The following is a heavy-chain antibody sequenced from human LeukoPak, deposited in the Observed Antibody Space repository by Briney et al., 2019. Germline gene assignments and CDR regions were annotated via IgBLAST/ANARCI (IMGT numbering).Heavy chain of an antibody. CDR2: ISAYNGNT. V-gene: IGHV1-18*01. D-gene: IGHD3-22*01. CDR1: GYTFTSYG. Sequence: RASVKVSCKASGYTFTSYGISWVRQAPGQGLEWMGWISAYNGNTNYAQKLQGRVTMTTDTSTSTAYMELSRLRSDDTAVYYCARDRPLHYYDSSGYYYAYWGQGTLVTVSS. J-gene: IGHJ4*02. CDR3: ARDRPLHYYDSSGYYYAY.